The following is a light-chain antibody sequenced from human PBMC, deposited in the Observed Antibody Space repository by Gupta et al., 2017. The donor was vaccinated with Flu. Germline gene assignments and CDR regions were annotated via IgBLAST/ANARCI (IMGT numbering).Light chain of an antibody. V-gene: IGLV1-51*02. Sequence: QSVLTQPPSVSAAPGQKVTISCSGSSSNIGNNYVSWYQQLPGTAPKLLIYGNNKRPSGIPDRFSGSKSSTSATLGITGLQTGDEADYYCGTWDSSLSAGVFGGGTKLTVL. CDR2: GNN. CDR1: SSNIGNNY. J-gene: IGLJ2*01. CDR3: GTWDSSLSAGV.